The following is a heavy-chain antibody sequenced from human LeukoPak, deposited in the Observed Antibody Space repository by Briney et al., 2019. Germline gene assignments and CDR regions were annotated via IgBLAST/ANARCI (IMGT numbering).Heavy chain of an antibody. CDR3: ARWGSIAAARFDY. V-gene: IGHV4-59*01. J-gene: IGHJ4*02. CDR1: GGSISNYY. CDR2: IYSSGST. D-gene: IGHD6-13*01. Sequence: SETLSLTCTVSGGSISNYYWSWIRQPPGKGLEWIGYIYSSGSTNCNPSLKSRVTISVDTSKNHFSLNLSSVTAADTAVYYCARWGSIAAARFDYWGQGTLVTVSS.